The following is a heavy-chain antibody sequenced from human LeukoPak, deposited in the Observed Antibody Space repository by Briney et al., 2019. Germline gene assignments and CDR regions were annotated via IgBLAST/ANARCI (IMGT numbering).Heavy chain of an antibody. CDR2: IIPIFGTA. CDR3: ARWDEYYDFWSGYFGR. D-gene: IGHD3-3*01. J-gene: IGHJ4*02. V-gene: IGHV1-69*13. Sequence: VAPVKVSCKASGGTFSSYAISWVRQAPGQGLEWMGGIIPIFGTANYAQKFQGRVTITADESTSTAYMELSSLRSEDTAVYYCARWDEYYDFWSGYFGRWGQGTLVTVSS. CDR1: GGTFSSYA.